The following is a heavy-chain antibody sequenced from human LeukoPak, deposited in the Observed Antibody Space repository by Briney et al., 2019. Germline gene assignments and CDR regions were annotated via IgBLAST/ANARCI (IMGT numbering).Heavy chain of an antibody. CDR2: ISYDGSNK. V-gene: IGHV3-30*03. CDR3: ATPYGSGTFPDY. J-gene: IGHJ4*02. Sequence: GGSLRLSCAASGFTFSSYGMHWVRQAPGKGLEWVAVISYDGSNKYYADSVKGRFTISRDNSKNTLYLQMNSLRAEDTAVYYCATPYGSGTFPDYWGQGTLVTVSS. D-gene: IGHD3-10*01. CDR1: GFTFSSYG.